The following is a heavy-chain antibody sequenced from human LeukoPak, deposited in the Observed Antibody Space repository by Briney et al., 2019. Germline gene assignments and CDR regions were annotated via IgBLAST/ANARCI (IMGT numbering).Heavy chain of an antibody. CDR1: GYTFTSYY. Sequence: GASVKVSCKASGYTFTSYYMHWVRQAPGQGLEWMGIINPSGGSTSYAQKFQGRVTMTKDTSTSTDYMELSSLRSEDTAVYYCARSRYCSGGSSYSGLGFLDYWGQGTLVTVSS. CDR3: ARSRYCSGGSSYSGLGFLDY. J-gene: IGHJ4*02. CDR2: INPSGGST. D-gene: IGHD2-15*01. V-gene: IGHV1-46*01.